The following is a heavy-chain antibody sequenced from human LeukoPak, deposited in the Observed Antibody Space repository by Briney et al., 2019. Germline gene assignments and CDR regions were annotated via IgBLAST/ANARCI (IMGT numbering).Heavy chain of an antibody. CDR3: ARVRAVAGESSNFDY. CDR1: GYTFTGYY. J-gene: IGHJ4*02. D-gene: IGHD6-19*01. CDR2: INPNSGGT. V-gene: IGHV1-2*02. Sequence: ASVKVSCKASGYTFTGYYMHWVRQAPGQGLEWMGWINPNSGGTNYAQKFQGRVTMTRDTSISTAYMELSRLRSDDTAVYCCARVRAVAGESSNFDYWGQGTLVTVSS.